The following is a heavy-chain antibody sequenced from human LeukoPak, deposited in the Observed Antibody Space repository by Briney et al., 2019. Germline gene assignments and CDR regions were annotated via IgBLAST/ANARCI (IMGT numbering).Heavy chain of an antibody. CDR1: GFTFRSDA. CDR2: INASGGST. D-gene: IGHD2-15*01. V-gene: IGHV3-23*01. CDR3: ANWCANVVRSFVY. J-gene: IGHJ4*02. Sequence: PGGSLRLSCAASGFTFRSDAMSWVRQAPGKGLEWVSTINASGGSTFYADSVKGRFTISRDNSKDTLYLQMNSLRAEDTAVYYCANWCANVVRSFVYWGQGTLVTVSS.